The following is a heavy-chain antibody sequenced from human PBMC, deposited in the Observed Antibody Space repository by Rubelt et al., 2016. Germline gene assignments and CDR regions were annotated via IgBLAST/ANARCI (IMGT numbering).Heavy chain of an antibody. Sequence: QVQLRQWGAGLLKPSETLSLTCGVYGGSFSGYFWSWIRQSPGTGLEWIGEITHSGSTTYNPSLKSRVTISVDTSKDQFSLKRSSVTAADTAGYYCARGGLRGNYYDGWGVFDYWGQGTLVTVSS. J-gene: IGHJ4*02. CDR2: ITHSGST. CDR3: ARGGLRGNYYDGWGVFDY. D-gene: IGHD3-22*01. V-gene: IGHV4-34*01. CDR1: GGSFSGYF.